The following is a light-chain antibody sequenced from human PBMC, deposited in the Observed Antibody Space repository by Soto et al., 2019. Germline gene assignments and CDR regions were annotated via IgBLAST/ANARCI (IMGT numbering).Light chain of an antibody. J-gene: IGKJ1*01. V-gene: IGKV3-20*01. CDR3: QRYGRSAWR. Sequence: IVERQAAPWRTLTHGERVALACRTSQSVNYNYLAWYQQKPGQAPRLLIYRASTRATCIPDRFSGSGSGTDLPLIFSSLALEAFAVSHCQRYGRSAWRLARGTKVDIK. CDR1: QSVNYNY. CDR2: RAS.